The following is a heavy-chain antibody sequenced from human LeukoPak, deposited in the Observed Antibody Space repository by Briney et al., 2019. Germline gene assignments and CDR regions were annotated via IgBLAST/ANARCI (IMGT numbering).Heavy chain of an antibody. V-gene: IGHV2-70*11. Sequence: SGPALVKPTQTLTLTCTFSGFSLSTSGTCVSSIRQRAGMALEGLARIDWDDDNYYSTSLKTRLTISKDTSKNQVVLTMTNMDPVDTATYYCARIRVGATSRDAFDIWGQGTMVTVSS. CDR2: IDWDDDN. D-gene: IGHD1-26*01. J-gene: IGHJ3*02. CDR3: ARIRVGATSRDAFDI. CDR1: GFSLSTSGTC.